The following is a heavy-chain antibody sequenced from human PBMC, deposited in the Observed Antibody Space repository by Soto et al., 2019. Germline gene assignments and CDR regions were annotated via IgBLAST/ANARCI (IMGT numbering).Heavy chain of an antibody. J-gene: IGHJ6*03. CDR2: INHSGST. D-gene: IGHD1-1*01. V-gene: IGHV4-34*01. CDR3: ARGKVPAVHMGV. Sequence: SETLSLTCSVYGGSFNGYYWSWIRQPPGKGLEWIGEINHSGSTNYNPSLKSRVTISVDTSKNQFSLKLSSVTAADTAVYYCARGKVPAVHMGVWGKGTTVTVSS. CDR1: GGSFNGYY.